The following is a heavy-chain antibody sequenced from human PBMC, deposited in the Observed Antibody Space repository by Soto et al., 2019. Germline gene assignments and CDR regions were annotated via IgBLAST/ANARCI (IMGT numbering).Heavy chain of an antibody. CDR2: IDYSGVT. CDR1: GGSISSEGYY. J-gene: IGHJ4*02. V-gene: IGHV4-31*02. CDR3: ARDRKAEIFDS. D-gene: IGHD3-10*01. Sequence: KPSETLSLTCSVSGGSISSEGYYWSWIRQHPRKGLEWIGFIDYSGVTYYSPSFESRVIMSLDTSKNQFSLNLKSVTAADTALYYCARDRKAEIFDSWGQGTLVTVSS.